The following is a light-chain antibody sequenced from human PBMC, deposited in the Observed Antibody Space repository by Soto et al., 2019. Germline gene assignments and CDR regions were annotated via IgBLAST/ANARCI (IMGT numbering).Light chain of an antibody. Sequence: SVLTQPASVSGSPGQSIAISCTGSSSDVGGYNYVSWYQQHPGKAPQLIIYEVTNRPSGVSNRFSGSKSGNTASLTISGLQAEDEADYYCSSYTSSSTRVFGTGTKVTVL. V-gene: IGLV2-14*01. J-gene: IGLJ1*01. CDR1: SSDVGGYNY. CDR2: EVT. CDR3: SSYTSSSTRV.